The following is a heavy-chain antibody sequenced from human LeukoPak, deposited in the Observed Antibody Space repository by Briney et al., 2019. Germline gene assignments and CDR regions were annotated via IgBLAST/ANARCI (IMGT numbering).Heavy chain of an antibody. Sequence: PGGSLRLSCAASGFTFSDYYMGWIRQAPGKGLEWISYITSNGKSVYYAASVKGRFTISRDNAKNSLYLQVNSLTAEDAAVYYCARAGVDSSGYYYQGFDYWGQGTQVTVSS. CDR3: ARAGVDSSGYYYQGFDY. D-gene: IGHD3-3*01. J-gene: IGHJ4*02. V-gene: IGHV3-11*04. CDR2: ITSNGKSV. CDR1: GFTFSDYY.